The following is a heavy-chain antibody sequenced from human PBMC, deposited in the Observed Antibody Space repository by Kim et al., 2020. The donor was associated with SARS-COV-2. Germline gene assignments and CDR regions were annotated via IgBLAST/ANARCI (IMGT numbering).Heavy chain of an antibody. Sequence: SETLSLTCTVSGGSISSGGYYWSWIRQHPGKGLEWIGYIYYSGSTYYNPSLKSRVTISVDTSKNQFSLKLSSVTAADTAVYYCAREHAFAGDAFDIWGQGTMVTVSS. V-gene: IGHV4-31*03. CDR1: GGSISSGGYY. CDR2: IYYSGST. J-gene: IGHJ3*02. CDR3: AREHAFAGDAFDI. D-gene: IGHD3-16*01.